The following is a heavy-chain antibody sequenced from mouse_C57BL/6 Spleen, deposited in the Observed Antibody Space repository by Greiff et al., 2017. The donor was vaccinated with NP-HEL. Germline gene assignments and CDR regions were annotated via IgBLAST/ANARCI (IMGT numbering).Heavy chain of an antibody. CDR1: GFTFSSYA. Sequence: EVQLVESGGGLVKPGGSLKLSCAASGFTFSSYAMSWVRQTPEKRLEWVATISDGGSYTYYPDNVKGRFTISRDNAKNNLYLQMSHLKSEDTAMYYCAGRNYGSSPWYFDVWGTGTTVTVSS. CDR3: AGRNYGSSPWYFDV. J-gene: IGHJ1*03. CDR2: ISDGGSYT. V-gene: IGHV5-4*01. D-gene: IGHD1-1*01.